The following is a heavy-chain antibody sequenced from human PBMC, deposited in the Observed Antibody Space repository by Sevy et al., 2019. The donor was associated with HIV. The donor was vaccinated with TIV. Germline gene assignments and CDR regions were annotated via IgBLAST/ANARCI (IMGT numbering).Heavy chain of an antibody. D-gene: IGHD2-2*01. CDR3: AKGSTSSSEVGYFDY. Sequence: GGSLRLSCAASGFTFSSYAMSWVRQAPGKGLEWVSVISGNGGYTYYADSVKGRFTISRDTSKNTLDLQMNSLRAEDTAVYYCAKGSTSSSEVGYFDYWGQGTLVTVSS. CDR2: ISGNGGYT. V-gene: IGHV3-23*01. CDR1: GFTFSSYA. J-gene: IGHJ4*02.